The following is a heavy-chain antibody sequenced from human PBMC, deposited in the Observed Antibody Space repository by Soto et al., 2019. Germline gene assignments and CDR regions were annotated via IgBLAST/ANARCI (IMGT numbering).Heavy chain of an antibody. V-gene: IGHV3-21*01. CDR3: ARERGGGYCSSTSCYFPPTDYGMDV. Sequence: PGGSLRLSCAASGFTFSSYSMNWVRQAPGKGLEWVSSISSSSSYIYYADSVKGRFTISRDNAKNSLYLQMNSLRAEDTAVYYCARERGGGYCSSTSCYFPPTDYGMDVWGQGTTVTVSS. D-gene: IGHD2-2*01. J-gene: IGHJ6*02. CDR2: ISSSSSYI. CDR1: GFTFSSYS.